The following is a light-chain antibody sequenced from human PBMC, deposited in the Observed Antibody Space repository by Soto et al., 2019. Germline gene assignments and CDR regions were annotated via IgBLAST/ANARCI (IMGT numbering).Light chain of an antibody. CDR1: QSVSSSY. CDR2: GAS. Sequence: EIVLTQSPGTLSLSLGEGATLACRSSQSVSSSYLAWYQQKPGQAPRLLIYGASTRATGIPARFSGSGSGTEFTLTISSLQSDDFAVYYCLQYDKWPPWTFGQGTKVDIK. V-gene: IGKV3-15*01. J-gene: IGKJ1*01. CDR3: LQYDKWPPWT.